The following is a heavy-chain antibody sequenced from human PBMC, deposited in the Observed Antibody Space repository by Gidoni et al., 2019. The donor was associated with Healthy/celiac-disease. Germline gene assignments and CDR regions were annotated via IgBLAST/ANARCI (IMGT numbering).Heavy chain of an antibody. CDR3: ARGGGQLWLRLDYFDY. V-gene: IGHV3-74*01. Sequence: EVQLVESGGGLVQPGGSLRLSCAASGFTFSSSWMHWVRQAPGKGLVWVSRINSDGSSTSYADSVKGRFTISRDNAKNTLYLQMNSLRAEDTAVYYCARGGGQLWLRLDYFDYWGQGTLVTVSS. D-gene: IGHD5-18*01. CDR2: INSDGSST. J-gene: IGHJ4*02. CDR1: GFTFSSSW.